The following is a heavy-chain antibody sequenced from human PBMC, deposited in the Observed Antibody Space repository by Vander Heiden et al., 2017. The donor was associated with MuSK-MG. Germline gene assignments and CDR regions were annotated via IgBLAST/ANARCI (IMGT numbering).Heavy chain of an antibody. CDR3: TTERQGGFGD. CDR1: GFSFNHAW. D-gene: IGHD3-10*01. Sequence: EVQLVESGGGLVKPGVSLRLSCATSGFSFNHAWLRWVRQGPGKVLEWVGRIKGKTDGETTDYPAPVKGRFTISRDDSRNTLYLQMNSLKTEDTAVYYCTTERQGGFGDWGQGTLVNVSS. CDR2: IKGKTDGETT. J-gene: IGHJ4*02. V-gene: IGHV3-15*01.